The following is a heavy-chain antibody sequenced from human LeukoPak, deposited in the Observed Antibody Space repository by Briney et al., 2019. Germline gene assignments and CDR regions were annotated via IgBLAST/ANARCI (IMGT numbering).Heavy chain of an antibody. CDR3: ARDSGGWYQNVDY. V-gene: IGHV3-33*01. D-gene: IGHD6-19*01. Sequence: GGSLRLSCAASGFTFSSYGMHWVRQAPGKGLEWVAVIWYDGSNKYYADSVKGRFTISRDNANDSLYLQMNSLRADDTAVYYCARDSGGWYQNVDYWGQGTLVTVS. J-gene: IGHJ4*02. CDR2: IWYDGSNK. CDR1: GFTFSSYG.